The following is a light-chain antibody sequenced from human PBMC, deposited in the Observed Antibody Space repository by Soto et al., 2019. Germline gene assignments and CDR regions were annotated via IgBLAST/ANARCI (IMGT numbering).Light chain of an antibody. CDR3: QQRSNWPLT. Sequence: EIVLTQSPATLSLSPGERATLSCRASKSVSTYLAWYQQKPGQAPRLLIYDASTRAPGIPARLSGSGSGPDFTLTISSLEPEDFAVYYCQQRSNWPLTFGGGTKVEIK. J-gene: IGKJ4*01. V-gene: IGKV3-11*01. CDR1: KSVSTY. CDR2: DAS.